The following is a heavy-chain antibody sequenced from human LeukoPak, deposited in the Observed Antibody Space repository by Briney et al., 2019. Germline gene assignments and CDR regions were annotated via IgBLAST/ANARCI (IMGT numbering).Heavy chain of an antibody. Sequence: SETLSLTCTVSGGSISSYYWSWIRQPPGKGLEWIGYIYYSGSTNYNPSLKSRVTISVDTSKNQFSLKLCSVTAADTAVYYCARVLGLLGSWFDPWGQGTLVTVSS. CDR1: GGSISSYY. D-gene: IGHD2-15*01. CDR2: IYYSGST. J-gene: IGHJ5*02. V-gene: IGHV4-59*01. CDR3: ARVLGLLGSWFDP.